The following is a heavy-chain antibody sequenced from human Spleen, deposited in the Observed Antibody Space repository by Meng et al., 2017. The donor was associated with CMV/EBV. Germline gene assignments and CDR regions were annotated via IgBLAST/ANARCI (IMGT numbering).Heavy chain of an antibody. Sequence: GGSLRLSCAASGFIFSIYGMNWVRQAPGKGLEWVAFIQSDGSKKYFVDSVKGRFTISRDNSKNALYLQMNSLRPEDTAVYYCTKAIAVVEKSPQYEYWGQGTLVTVSS. V-gene: IGHV3-30*02. J-gene: IGHJ4*02. CDR1: GFIFSIYG. CDR2: IQSDGSKK. D-gene: IGHD6-19*01. CDR3: TKAIAVVEKSPQYEY.